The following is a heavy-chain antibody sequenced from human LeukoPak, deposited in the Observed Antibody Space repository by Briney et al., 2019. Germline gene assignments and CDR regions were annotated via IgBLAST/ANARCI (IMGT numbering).Heavy chain of an antibody. Sequence: SQTLSLTCTVSGGSISSGDYYWSWIRQPPGKGLEWIGYIYYSGSTYYNPSLKSRVTISVDTSKNQFSLKLSPVTAADTAVYYCARDLGYCSGGSCYSGPNWFDPWGQGTLVTVSS. V-gene: IGHV4-30-4*01. J-gene: IGHJ5*02. CDR3: ARDLGYCSGGSCYSGPNWFDP. CDR1: GGSISSGDYY. D-gene: IGHD2-15*01. CDR2: IYYSGST.